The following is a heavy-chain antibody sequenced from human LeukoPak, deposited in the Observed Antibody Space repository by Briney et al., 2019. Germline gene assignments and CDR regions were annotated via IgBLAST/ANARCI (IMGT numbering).Heavy chain of an antibody. CDR1: GGSISSSSYY. CDR3: ARVATPKRTYSYYYYGMDV. D-gene: IGHD4-11*01. CDR2: IYYSGST. J-gene: IGHJ6*02. Sequence: SETLSLTCTVSGGSISSSSYYWGWIRQPPGKGLEWIGSIYYSGSTYYNPSLKSRVTISVDTSKNQFSLKLSSVTAADTAVYYCARVATPKRTYSYYYYGMDVWGQGTTVTVSS. V-gene: IGHV4-39*07.